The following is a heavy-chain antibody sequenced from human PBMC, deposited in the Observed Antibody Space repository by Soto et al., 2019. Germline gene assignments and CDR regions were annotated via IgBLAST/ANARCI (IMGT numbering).Heavy chain of an antibody. V-gene: IGHV1-24*01. Sequence: ASVKVSCKVSGYTLTELSMHWVRQAPGKGLEWMGGFDPEDGETIYAQKFQGRVTMTEDTSTDTAYMELSSLRSEDTAVYYCARVPYCSGGSCYPGRFDPWGPGTLVTFSS. D-gene: IGHD2-15*01. J-gene: IGHJ5*02. CDR1: GYTLTELS. CDR2: FDPEDGET. CDR3: ARVPYCSGGSCYPGRFDP.